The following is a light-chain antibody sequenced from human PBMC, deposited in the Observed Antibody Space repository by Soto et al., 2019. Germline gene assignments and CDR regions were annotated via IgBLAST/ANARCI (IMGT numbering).Light chain of an antibody. V-gene: IGKV3-20*01. CDR3: QQYGISQNT. Sequence: ETVMTQSPGTLSLSPGERATLSRRASKSVSSGYLAWYQQKPGQAPRLLIFGASNRATGIPDRFTGRGSGTDFTLTISRLETEDFAVYYCQQYGISQNTFGQGTKLDIK. CDR1: KSVSSGY. J-gene: IGKJ2*01. CDR2: GAS.